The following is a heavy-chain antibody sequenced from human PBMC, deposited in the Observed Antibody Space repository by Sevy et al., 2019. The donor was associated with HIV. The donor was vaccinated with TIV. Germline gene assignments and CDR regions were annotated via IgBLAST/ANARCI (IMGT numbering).Heavy chain of an antibody. D-gene: IGHD3-22*01. CDR1: GFTFSSYA. CDR2: ISYDGSNK. CDR3: ARDFGDTYDSSGYYFGY. V-gene: IGHV3-30-3*01. Sequence: GGSLRLSCAASGFTFSSYAMHWVRQAPGKGLEWVAVISYDGSNKYYADSVKGRFTISRDNSKNTLYLQMNSLRAEDTAVSYCARDFGDTYDSSGYYFGYWGQGTLVTVSS. J-gene: IGHJ4*02.